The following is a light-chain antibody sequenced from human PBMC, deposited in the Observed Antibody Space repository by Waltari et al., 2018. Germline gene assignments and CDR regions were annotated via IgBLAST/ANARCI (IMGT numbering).Light chain of an antibody. V-gene: IGKV1-39*01. CDR2: DAS. CDR1: QKISSY. Sequence: DIQMTQYPSSLSASVEDRVTITCRASQKISSYLNWYQQKPGTAPRLLIYDASRLQSGVPSRFSGSGSGTDFTLTISSLQPEDFGTYYCQQTYTTPRTFGQGTKVETK. CDR3: QQTYTTPRT. J-gene: IGKJ1*01.